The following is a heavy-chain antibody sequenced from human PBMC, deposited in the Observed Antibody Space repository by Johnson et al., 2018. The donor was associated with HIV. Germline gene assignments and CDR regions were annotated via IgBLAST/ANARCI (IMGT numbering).Heavy chain of an antibody. D-gene: IGHD3-16*01. Sequence: QVQLVESGGGVVQPGRSLRLSCTASGFTFRSYAMHWVRQAPGKGLEWVALISYDGSNKYYSDSVKGRFTISRDNSKNTLYLQMNSLTSEDTAVYYCAREGRGSPDGFDIWGQGTMVTVSS. CDR2: ISYDGSNK. J-gene: IGHJ3*02. CDR1: GFTFRSYA. V-gene: IGHV3-30*03. CDR3: AREGRGSPDGFDI.